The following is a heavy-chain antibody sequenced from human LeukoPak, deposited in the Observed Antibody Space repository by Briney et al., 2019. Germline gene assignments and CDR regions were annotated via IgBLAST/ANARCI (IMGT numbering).Heavy chain of an antibody. CDR2: ISSSGSTI. J-gene: IGHJ4*02. CDR3: ARAGSSHDY. CDR1: GFTFSTYW. Sequence: GGSLRLSCAASGFTFSTYWMSWVRQAPGKGLEWVSYISSSGSTIYYADSVKGRFTISRDNAKSSLSLQVNSLRAEDTAVYYCARAGSSHDYWGQGTLVTVSS. D-gene: IGHD6-13*01. V-gene: IGHV3-48*04.